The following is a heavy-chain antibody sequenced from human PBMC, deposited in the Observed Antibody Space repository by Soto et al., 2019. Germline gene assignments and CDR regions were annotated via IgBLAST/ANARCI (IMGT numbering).Heavy chain of an antibody. Sequence: QVQLQQWGAGLLKPSETLSLTCAVYGGSFSGYYWSWIRQPPGKGLEWIGEINHSGSTNYNPSLKSRVTISVDTSKNQFSLKLSSVTAADTAVYYCARLAYSGSYVYYYGMDVWGQGTTVTVSS. D-gene: IGHD1-26*01. CDR3: ARLAYSGSYVYYYGMDV. CDR2: INHSGST. V-gene: IGHV4-34*01. CDR1: GGSFSGYY. J-gene: IGHJ6*02.